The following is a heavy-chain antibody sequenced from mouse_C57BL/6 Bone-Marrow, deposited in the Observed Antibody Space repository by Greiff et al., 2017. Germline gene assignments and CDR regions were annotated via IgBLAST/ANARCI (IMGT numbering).Heavy chain of an antibody. D-gene: IGHD1-1*01. V-gene: IGHV1-72*01. CDR2: IDPNSGGT. Sequence: VQLQQSGAELVKPGASVKLSCKASGYTFTSYWMHWVKQRPGRGLEWIGRIDPNSGGTKYNEKFKSKATLTVDKPSSTAYMQLSSLTSEYSAVYYCAIEGGRSYDYFDYWGQGTTLTVSS. J-gene: IGHJ2*01. CDR3: AIEGGRSYDYFDY. CDR1: GYTFTSYW.